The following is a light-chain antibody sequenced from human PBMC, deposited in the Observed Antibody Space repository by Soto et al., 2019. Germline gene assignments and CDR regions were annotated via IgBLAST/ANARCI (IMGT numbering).Light chain of an antibody. CDR1: QGIRNA. Sequence: DIQMTQSPSSLSASVGDRVTITCRASQGIRNALGWYQQKPGKAPKRLIYAASSLQSGVPSRFSGSGSVTEFTLTISSLQPEDFATYYCLQHNYYPLTFGQGTKVEIK. CDR2: AAS. CDR3: LQHNYYPLT. J-gene: IGKJ1*01. V-gene: IGKV1-17*01.